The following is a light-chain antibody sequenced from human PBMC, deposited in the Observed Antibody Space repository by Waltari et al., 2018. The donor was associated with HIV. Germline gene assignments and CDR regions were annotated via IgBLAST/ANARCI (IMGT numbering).Light chain of an antibody. J-gene: IGLJ2*01. CDR1: RSDVGGFHY. CDR2: DVT. V-gene: IGLV2-14*03. CDR3: SSYTSSSTLVV. Sequence: QSALTQPASVSGSPGQSITISCTGTRSDVGGFHYVSWYQHPPGKAPKLMIYDVTSRPSGVSNRFSGSKSGNTASLTISGLQAEDEADYYCSSYTSSSTLVVFGGGTKLTVL.